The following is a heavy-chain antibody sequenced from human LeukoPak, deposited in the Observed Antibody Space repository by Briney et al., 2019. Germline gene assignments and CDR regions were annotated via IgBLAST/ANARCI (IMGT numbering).Heavy chain of an antibody. CDR2: IRYDGSNR. J-gene: IGHJ4*02. D-gene: IGHD2-2*01. Sequence: HPGGSLRLSCAASGFTFSSYGMHWVRQAPGKGLEWVAFIRYDGSNRYYADSVKGRFTISRDNSKNTLYLQMNSLRAEDTAVYYCAKIDIVVVPAAISEDYWGQGTLVTVSS. CDR3: AKIDIVVVPAAISEDY. CDR1: GFTFSSYG. V-gene: IGHV3-30*02.